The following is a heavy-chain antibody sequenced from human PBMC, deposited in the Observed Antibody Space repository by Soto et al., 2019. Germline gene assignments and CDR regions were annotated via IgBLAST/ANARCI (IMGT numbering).Heavy chain of an antibody. J-gene: IGHJ6*02. CDR1: GFTFSSYG. CDR2: IWYDGSNK. V-gene: IGHV3-33*01. Sequence: PGGSLRLSCAASGFTFSSYGMHWVRQAPGKGLEWVAVIWYDGSNKYYADSVKGRFTISRDNSKNTLYLQMNSLRAEDTAVYYCARGLLWFGELPLYSGMDVWGQGTKVTVS. CDR3: ARGLLWFGELPLYSGMDV. D-gene: IGHD3-10*01.